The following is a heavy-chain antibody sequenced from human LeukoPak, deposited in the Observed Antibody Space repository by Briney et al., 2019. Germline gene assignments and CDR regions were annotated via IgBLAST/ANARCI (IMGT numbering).Heavy chain of an antibody. J-gene: IGHJ3*02. V-gene: IGHV3-11*01. Sequence: PGGSLRLSCAASGFTFSDYYMSWIRQAPGKGLEWVSYISSSGSTIYYADSVKGRFTISRDNAKNSLYLQMNSLRAEDTAVYYCASEPTYGSGSLDAFDIWGQGTMVTVSS. CDR3: ASEPTYGSGSLDAFDI. CDR2: ISSSGSTI. D-gene: IGHD3-10*01. CDR1: GFTFSDYY.